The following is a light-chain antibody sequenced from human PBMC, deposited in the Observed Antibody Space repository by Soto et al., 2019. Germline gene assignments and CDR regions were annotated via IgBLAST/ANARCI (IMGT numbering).Light chain of an antibody. Sequence: QAVVTQEPSFSVSPGGTVTLTCGLNSGSVSTSYYPNWCQQTPGQAPRTLIYSTNIRSSGVPDRFSGSILGNKAALTITGAQADYESTYYCVLYLGGGIWVFGGGTKVTVL. CDR3: VLYLGGGIWV. CDR1: SGSVSTSYY. J-gene: IGLJ3*02. V-gene: IGLV8-61*01. CDR2: STN.